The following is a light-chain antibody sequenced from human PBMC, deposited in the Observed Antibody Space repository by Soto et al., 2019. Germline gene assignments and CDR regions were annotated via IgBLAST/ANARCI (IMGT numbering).Light chain of an antibody. CDR1: SGHSSYA. Sequence: QHVLTQSPSDSASLGASVKLTCTLSSGHSSYAIAWHQQQPEKGPRYLMKLNSDGSHSKGDGIPDRFSGSSSGAERYLTISSLQSEDEADYYCQTWGTGIWVFGGGTKRTVL. V-gene: IGLV4-69*01. CDR2: LNSDGSH. CDR3: QTWGTGIWV. J-gene: IGLJ3*02.